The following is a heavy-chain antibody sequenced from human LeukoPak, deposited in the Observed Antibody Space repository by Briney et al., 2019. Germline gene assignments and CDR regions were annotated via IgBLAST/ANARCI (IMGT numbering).Heavy chain of an antibody. CDR3: ARMAYCGGDCYPPPFDY. CDR1: GFSLSTSGMR. D-gene: IGHD2-21*02. CDR2: IDWDDDK. Sequence: SGPALVKPTQTLTLTCTFSGFSLSTSGMRVSWIRQPPGKALEWLARIDWDDDKFYSTSLKTRLTISKDTSKNQVVLTMPTMDPVDTATYYCARMAYCGGDCYPPPFDYWGQGTLVTVSS. V-gene: IGHV2-70*04. J-gene: IGHJ4*02.